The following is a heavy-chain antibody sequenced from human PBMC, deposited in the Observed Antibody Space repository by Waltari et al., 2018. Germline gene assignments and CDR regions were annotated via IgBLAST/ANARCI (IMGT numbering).Heavy chain of an antibody. D-gene: IGHD1-1*01. CDR3: ARGEQLHLIRRNSFDT. CDR2: ISHNGRT. J-gene: IGHJ5*02. Sequence: QVQLQQWGAGLLKPSETLSLTCAVNGGSFNSYYWGRIRQPPGKGPEWIGEISHNGRTNENPSLKSRVAISVDTSKNHFSLKLNFLTAADTAVYYCARGEQLHLIRRNSFDTWGQGTLVTVSS. V-gene: IGHV4-34*01. CDR1: GGSFNSYY.